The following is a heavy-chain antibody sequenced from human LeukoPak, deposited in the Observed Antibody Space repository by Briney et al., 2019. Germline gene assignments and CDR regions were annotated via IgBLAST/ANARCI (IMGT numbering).Heavy chain of an antibody. CDR3: ARVDGSGSYYKFPSAYYYYGMDA. Sequence: ASVKVSCKASGYTFTSYGISWVRQAPGQGLEWMGWISAYNGNTNYAQKLQGRVTMTTDTSTSTAYMELRSLRSDDTAVYYCARVDGSGSYYKFPSAYYYYGMDAWGQGTLVTVSS. V-gene: IGHV1-18*01. D-gene: IGHD3-10*01. CDR2: ISAYNGNT. CDR1: GYTFTSYG. J-gene: IGHJ6*02.